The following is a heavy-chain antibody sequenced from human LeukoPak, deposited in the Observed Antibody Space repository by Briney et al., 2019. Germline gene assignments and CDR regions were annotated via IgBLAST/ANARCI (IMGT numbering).Heavy chain of an antibody. CDR1: GFAFSSYS. CDR2: ISSSSSYI. Sequence: GGSLRLSCAASGFAFSSYSMNWVRQAPGKGLEWVSSISSSSSYIYYADSVKGRFTISRDNAKNSLYLQMNSLRAEGTAVYYCARLATMVRGVISWFDPWGQGTLVTVSS. CDR3: ARLATMVRGVISWFDP. J-gene: IGHJ5*02. V-gene: IGHV3-21*01. D-gene: IGHD3-10*01.